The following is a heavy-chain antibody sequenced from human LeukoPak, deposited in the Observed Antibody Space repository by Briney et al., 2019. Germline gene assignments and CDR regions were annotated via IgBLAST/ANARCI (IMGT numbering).Heavy chain of an antibody. J-gene: IGHJ4*02. D-gene: IGHD6-19*01. Sequence: GGSLRLSCAASGFTFSYYWMSWVRQAPGKGLEWVANIKEDGSENYSVDSVKGRFTISRDNAKNSLYLQMNSLRAEDTAVYYCAITTQWLVLRYWAMYFDYWGQGTLVTVSS. V-gene: IGHV3-7*03. CDR3: AITTQWLVLRYWAMYFDY. CDR2: IKEDGSEN. CDR1: GFTFSYYW.